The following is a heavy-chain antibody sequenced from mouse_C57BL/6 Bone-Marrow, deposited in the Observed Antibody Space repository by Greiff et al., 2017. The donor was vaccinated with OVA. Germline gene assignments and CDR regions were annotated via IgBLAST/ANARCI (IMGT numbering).Heavy chain of an antibody. J-gene: IGHJ1*03. Sequence: QVQLKESGAELVKPGASVKISCKASGYAFSSYWMNWVKQRPGKGLEWIGQIYPGDGDTNYNGKFKGKATLTADKSSSTAYMQLSSLTSEDSAVYFCARIPIYYDLYWYFDVWGTGTTVTVSS. V-gene: IGHV1-80*01. CDR3: ARIPIYYDLYWYFDV. D-gene: IGHD2-4*01. CDR1: GYAFSSYW. CDR2: IYPGDGDT.